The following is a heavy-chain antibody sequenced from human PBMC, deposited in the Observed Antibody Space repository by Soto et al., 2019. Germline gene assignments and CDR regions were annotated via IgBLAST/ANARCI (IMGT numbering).Heavy chain of an antibody. CDR3: VRGASLNFDY. V-gene: IGHV3-20*04. J-gene: IGHJ4*02. CDR1: GFTFDDYG. CDR2: VNWNGGST. Sequence: GGSLRLSCAASGFTFDDYGMSWARQAPGRGLEWVSGVNWNGGSTGYADSVKGRFTISRDNAKNSLYLQMNSLRAEDTAFYYCVRGASLNFDYWGQGTLVTVSS. D-gene: IGHD1-26*01.